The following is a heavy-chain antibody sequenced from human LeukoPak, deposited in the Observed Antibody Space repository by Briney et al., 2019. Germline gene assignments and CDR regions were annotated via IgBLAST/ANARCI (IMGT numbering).Heavy chain of an antibody. CDR2: INSDDSST. CDR1: GFTFSNYW. V-gene: IGHV3-74*01. CDR3: ARGGVPAAHDY. J-gene: IGHJ4*02. Sequence: GGSLRLSCAASGFTFSNYWMHWVRQAPGKGLVWVSHINSDDSSTSYADSVKGRFTVSRDNAENTLYLQMNSLRAEDTAVYYCARGGVPAAHDYWGQGTLVTVSS. D-gene: IGHD2-2*01.